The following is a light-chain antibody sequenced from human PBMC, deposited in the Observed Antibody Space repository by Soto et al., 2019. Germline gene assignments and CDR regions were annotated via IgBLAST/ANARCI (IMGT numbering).Light chain of an antibody. CDR2: GAS. V-gene: IGKV3-20*01. CDR3: HQYGSSPLT. CDR1: QSVSSSY. J-gene: IGKJ4*01. Sequence: IVLTQSPGTLSLSPGERATLSCRASQSVSSSYLAWYQQKPGQAPRLLIYGASSRATGIPDRFSGSGSGTDFTLTISRLEPEDFAGYYCHQYGSSPLTFGGGTKVEIK.